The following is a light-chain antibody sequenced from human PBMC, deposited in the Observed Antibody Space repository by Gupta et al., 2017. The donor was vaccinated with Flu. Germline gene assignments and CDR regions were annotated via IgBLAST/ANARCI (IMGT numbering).Light chain of an antibody. Sequence: SSELTQPPSVSVSPGPTASITCSGDKLGDKYACWYQQKPGQSPVLVIYQDSKRPSGIPGRFSGSNAGNTATLTISGTQAMEEADYYCQAWDSSTAEVFGGGTKLTVL. CDR3: QAWDSSTAEV. CDR2: QDS. CDR1: KLGDKY. J-gene: IGLJ2*01. V-gene: IGLV3-1*01.